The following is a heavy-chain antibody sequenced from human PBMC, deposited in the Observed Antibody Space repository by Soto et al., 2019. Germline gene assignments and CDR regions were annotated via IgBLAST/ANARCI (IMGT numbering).Heavy chain of an antibody. CDR1: GGSFSGYY. CDR3: ASLCGSYYYYGMDV. D-gene: IGHD1-26*01. CDR2: INHSGST. V-gene: IGHV4-34*01. J-gene: IGHJ6*02. Sequence: SETLSLTXAVYGGSFSGYYWSWIRQPPGKGLEWIGEINHSGSTNYNPSLKSRVTISVDTSKNQFSLKLSSVTAADTAVYYCASLCGSYYYYGMDVWGQGTTVTVSS.